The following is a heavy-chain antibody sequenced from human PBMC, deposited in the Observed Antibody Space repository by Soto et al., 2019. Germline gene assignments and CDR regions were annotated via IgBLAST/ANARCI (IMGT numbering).Heavy chain of an antibody. D-gene: IGHD6-19*01. CDR3: ARDQGGIAVFYYYYGMDV. CDR1: GFTFSSYS. J-gene: IGHJ6*02. CDR2: ISSSSSTI. Sequence: GGSLRLSCAASGFTFSSYSMNWVRQAPGKGLEWVSYISSSSSTIYYADSVKGRFTISRDNAKNSLYLQMNSLRDEDTDVNYCARDQGGIAVFYYYYGMDVWGQGTTVTVSS. V-gene: IGHV3-48*02.